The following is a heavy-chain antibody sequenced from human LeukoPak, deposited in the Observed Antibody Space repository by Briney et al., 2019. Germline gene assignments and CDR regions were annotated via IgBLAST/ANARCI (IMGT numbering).Heavy chain of an antibody. CDR1: GFTFSSYG. D-gene: IGHD4-17*01. J-gene: IGHJ4*02. CDR2: IWYDGSNK. V-gene: IGHV3-33*06. CDR3: AKDRRNDYAQGLDY. Sequence: GGSLRLSCAASGFTFSSYGMHWVRQAPGKGLEWVAVIWYDGSNKDYADSVKGRFTISRDNSKNTLHLQMSSLRAEDSAVYYCAKDRRNDYAQGLDYWGQGTLVTVSP.